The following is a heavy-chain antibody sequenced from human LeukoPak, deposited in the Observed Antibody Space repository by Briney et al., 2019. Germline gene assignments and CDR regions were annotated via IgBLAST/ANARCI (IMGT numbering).Heavy chain of an antibody. CDR2: INSDGTIT. Sequence: WGSLRLSCAASGFTFTSYWMHWVRQAPGKGLVWLSRINSDGTITSYADSLEGRFTISRDNAKNTVYLQMNSLRAEDTAVYYCARPGVGFDYWGQGALVTVSS. CDR3: ARPGVGFDY. V-gene: IGHV3-74*01. J-gene: IGHJ4*02. CDR1: GFTFTSYW.